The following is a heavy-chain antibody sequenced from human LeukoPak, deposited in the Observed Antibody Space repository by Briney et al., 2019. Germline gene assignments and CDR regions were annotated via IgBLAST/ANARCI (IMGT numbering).Heavy chain of an antibody. V-gene: IGHV3-64*01. J-gene: IGHJ6*02. Sequence: GGSLRLSCAASGFTFSSYAMHWVRQAPGKGLEYVSAISSNGGSTYYANSVKGRFTISRDNSKNTLYLQMGSLRAEDMAVYYCARVSGYYDSSGLPWGYYGMDVWGQGTTVTVSS. CDR1: GFTFSSYA. D-gene: IGHD3-22*01. CDR3: ARVSGYYDSSGLPWGYYGMDV. CDR2: ISSNGGST.